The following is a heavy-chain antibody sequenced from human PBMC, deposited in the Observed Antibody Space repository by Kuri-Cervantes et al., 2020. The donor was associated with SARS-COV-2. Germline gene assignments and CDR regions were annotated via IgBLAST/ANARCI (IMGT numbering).Heavy chain of an antibody. CDR2: IIPKFGTT. V-gene: IGHV1-69*13. CDR1: GCTFSNYL. Sequence: SVKVSCKASGCTFSNYLITWVRQAPGQGLECMGGIIPKFGTTNYAQRFQGRVTISADESTRTAFMELSGLRYEDTALYYCARAISVTPNLWAWGPKSYYYYALDVGGQGTAVTVS. D-gene: IGHD4-17*01. J-gene: IGHJ6*02. CDR3: ARAISVTPNLWAWGPKSYYYYALDV.